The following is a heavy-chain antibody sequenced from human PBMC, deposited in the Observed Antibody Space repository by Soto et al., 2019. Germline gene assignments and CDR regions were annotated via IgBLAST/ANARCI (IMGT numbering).Heavy chain of an antibody. CDR2: IYYSGST. V-gene: IGHV4-59*08. CDR1: GGSISSYY. D-gene: IGHD6-19*01. Sequence: SETLSLTCTVSGGSISSYYWSWIRQPPGKGLEWIGYIYYSGSTNYNPSLKSRVTTSVDTSKNQFSLKLSSVTAADTAVYYCARQGRVAGPYDYWGQGTLVTVSS. J-gene: IGHJ4*02. CDR3: ARQGRVAGPYDY.